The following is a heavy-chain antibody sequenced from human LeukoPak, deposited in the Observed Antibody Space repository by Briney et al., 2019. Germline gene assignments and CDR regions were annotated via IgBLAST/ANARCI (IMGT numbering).Heavy chain of an antibody. Sequence: SETLSLTCAVYGGSFSGYYWSWIRQPPGKGLEWIGEINHSGSTNYNPSLKSRVTISVDTSKNQFSLKLSSVTAADTAVYYCARVQVVVVPAAMTIAAAVTYYFDYWGQGTLVTVSS. CDR2: INHSGST. CDR1: GGSFSGYY. J-gene: IGHJ4*02. V-gene: IGHV4-34*01. CDR3: ARVQVVVVPAAMTIAAAVTYYFDY. D-gene: IGHD2-2*01.